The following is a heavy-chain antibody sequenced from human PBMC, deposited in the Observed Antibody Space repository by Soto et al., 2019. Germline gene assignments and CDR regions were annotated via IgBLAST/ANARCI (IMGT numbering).Heavy chain of an antibody. CDR1: GFTFSSYG. J-gene: IGHJ6*02. CDR3: AKLSTDTAMSFSLFGYYYYGMYV. D-gene: IGHD5-18*01. CDR2: ISYDGSNK. Sequence: QVQLVESGGGVVQPGRSLRLSCAASGFTFSSYGMHWVRQAPGKGLEWVAVISYDGSNKYYADSVKGRFTISRDNSKNTLYLQMNSLRAEDTAVYYCAKLSTDTAMSFSLFGYYYYGMYVWGQGTTVTVSS. V-gene: IGHV3-30*18.